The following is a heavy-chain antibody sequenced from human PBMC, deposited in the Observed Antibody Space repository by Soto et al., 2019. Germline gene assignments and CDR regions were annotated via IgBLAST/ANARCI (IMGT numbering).Heavy chain of an antibody. V-gene: IGHV4-39*01. D-gene: IGHD3-22*01. CDR2: IYYSGST. J-gene: IGHJ5*02. CDR3: AVGGVYDSSGYAKGYNWFDP. CDR1: GGSISSSSYY. Sequence: QLQLQESGPGLVKPSETLSLTCTVSGGSISSSSYYWGWIRQPPGKGLEWIGSIYYSGSTYYNPSLKSRVPISVDRSKNQFSLKLSSVTAADTAVYYCAVGGVYDSSGYAKGYNWFDPWGQGTLVTVSS.